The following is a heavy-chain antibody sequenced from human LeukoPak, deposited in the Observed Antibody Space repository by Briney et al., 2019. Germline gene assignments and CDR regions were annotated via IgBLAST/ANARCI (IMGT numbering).Heavy chain of an antibody. CDR3: ARDLSPADRPSAGAANWFDP. D-gene: IGHD3-22*01. CDR2: IHSSGTT. V-gene: IGHV4-31*03. CDR1: GVSITSGGFF. Sequence: SETLSLTCTVSGVSITSGGFFWSWIRHLPGKGLEWIGNIHSSGTTYYNPALKSRSLISLETSKNQFSLMMTSVTAADTAVYYCARDLSPADRPSAGAANWFDPWGQGALVTVSS. J-gene: IGHJ5*02.